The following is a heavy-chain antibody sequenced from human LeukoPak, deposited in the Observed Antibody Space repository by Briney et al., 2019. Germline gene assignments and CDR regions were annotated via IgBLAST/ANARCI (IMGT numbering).Heavy chain of an antibody. Sequence: PSQTLSLTCTVSGGSISSGDYYWSWIRQPPGKGLEWIGYIYYSGSTYYNPSLKSRVTISVDTSKNQFSLKLSSVTAADTAVYYCARADDYSNYSIDYWGPGTLVTVSS. V-gene: IGHV4-30-4*08. J-gene: IGHJ4*02. D-gene: IGHD4-11*01. CDR1: GGSISSGDYY. CDR2: IYYSGST. CDR3: ARADDYSNYSIDY.